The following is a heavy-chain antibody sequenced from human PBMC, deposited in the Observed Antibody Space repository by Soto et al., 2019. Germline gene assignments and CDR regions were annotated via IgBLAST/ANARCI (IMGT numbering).Heavy chain of an antibody. Sequence: GGSLRLSCAASGFTFSSYSMNWVRQAPGKGLEWVSSISSSSSYIYYADSVKGRFTISRDNAKNSLYLQMNSLRAEDTAVYYCARAILYDSGTRDYYYGMDVWGQGTTVTVSS. CDR3: ARAILYDSGTRDYYYGMDV. CDR1: GFTFSSYS. CDR2: ISSSSSYI. J-gene: IGHJ6*02. D-gene: IGHD1-26*01. V-gene: IGHV3-21*01.